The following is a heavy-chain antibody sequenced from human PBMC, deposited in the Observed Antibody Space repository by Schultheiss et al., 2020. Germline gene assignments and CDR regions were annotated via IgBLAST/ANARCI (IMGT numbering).Heavy chain of an antibody. Sequence: GGSLRLSCAASGFTFSSYWMSLVRQAPGKGLEWVANIKQDGSEKYYVDSVKGRFTISRDNAKNSLYLQMNSLRAEDTAVYYCARAGGWGGNWFDPWGQGTLVTVSS. CDR3: ARAGGWGGNWFDP. CDR1: GFTFSSYW. D-gene: IGHD6-19*01. V-gene: IGHV3-7*03. CDR2: IKQDGSEK. J-gene: IGHJ5*02.